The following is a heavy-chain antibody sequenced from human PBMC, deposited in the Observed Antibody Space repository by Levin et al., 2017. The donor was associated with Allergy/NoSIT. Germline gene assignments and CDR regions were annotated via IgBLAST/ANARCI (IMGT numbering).Heavy chain of an antibody. D-gene: IGHD6-19*01. J-gene: IGHJ4*02. V-gene: IGHV3-23*01. Sequence: GGSLRLSCAASGFTFNNYAMSWVRQAPGKGLEWVSAIINSGVGTYYADSVKGRFTISRDNSKNTMYLQMNSLRAEDTAVYFCAKDAIRGSDQPYYFDYWGQGTPVTASS. CDR1: GFTFNNYA. CDR3: AKDAIRGSDQPYYFDY. CDR2: IINSGVGT.